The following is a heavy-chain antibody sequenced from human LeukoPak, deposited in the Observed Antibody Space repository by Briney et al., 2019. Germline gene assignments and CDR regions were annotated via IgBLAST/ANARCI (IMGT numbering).Heavy chain of an antibody. CDR2: IIPIFGTA. V-gene: IGHV1-69*05. Sequence: GASVKVSCKASGGTFSGYAISWVRQAPGQGLEWMGGIIPIFGTANYAQKFQGRVTITTDESTSTAYMELSSLRSEDTAVYYCARSLSGYSFDYWGQGTLVTVSS. D-gene: IGHD3-22*01. CDR1: GGTFSGYA. J-gene: IGHJ4*02. CDR3: ARSLSGYSFDY.